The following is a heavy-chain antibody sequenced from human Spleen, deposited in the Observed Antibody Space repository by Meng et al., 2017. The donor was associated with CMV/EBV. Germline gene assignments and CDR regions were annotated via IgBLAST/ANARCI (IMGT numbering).Heavy chain of an antibody. Sequence: ASVKVSCKASGYTFTGYYMHWVRQAPGQGLEWMGWINPNSGGTNYAQKFQGRVTMTRDTSTSTVYMELSSLRSEDRAVYYCARAVVVRGSYTYDPWGQGTLVTVSS. CDR1: GYTFTGYY. J-gene: IGHJ5*02. CDR3: ARAVVVRGSYTYDP. CDR2: INPNSGGT. D-gene: IGHD3-16*01. V-gene: IGHV1-2*02.